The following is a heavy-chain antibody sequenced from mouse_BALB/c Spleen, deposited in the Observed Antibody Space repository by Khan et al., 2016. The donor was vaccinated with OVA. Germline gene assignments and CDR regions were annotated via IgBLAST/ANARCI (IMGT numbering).Heavy chain of an antibody. Sequence: QIQLVQSGPELKKPGETVKISCKASGYTFTNYGMNWVKQAPGKGLKWMGWINTYTGEPTYADDFKGRFAFSLETSANTAYLQINNLKNEDTATYFCARSASYLFFEVWGAGTTVTVSS. CDR1: GYTFTNYG. V-gene: IGHV9-3-1*01. CDR2: INTYTGEP. J-gene: IGHJ1*01. D-gene: IGHD6-1*01. CDR3: ARSASYLFFEV.